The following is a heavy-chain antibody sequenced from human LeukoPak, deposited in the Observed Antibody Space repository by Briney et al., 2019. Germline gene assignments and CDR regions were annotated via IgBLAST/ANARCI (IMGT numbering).Heavy chain of an antibody. CDR3: ARDPAVVSYYYYGMDV. V-gene: IGHV3-48*02. D-gene: IGHD4-23*01. Sequence: PGGSLRLSCAASGFTFSSYSMNWVRQAPGKGLEWVSYISSSSSTIYYADSVKGRFTVSRDNAKNSPYLQMNSLRDEDTAVYYCARDPAVVSYYYYGMDVWGQGTTVTVSS. CDR1: GFTFSSYS. J-gene: IGHJ6*02. CDR2: ISSSSSTI.